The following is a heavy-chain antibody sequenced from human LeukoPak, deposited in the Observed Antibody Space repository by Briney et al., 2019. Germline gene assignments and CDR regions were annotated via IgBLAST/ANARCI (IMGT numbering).Heavy chain of an antibody. V-gene: IGHV3-30*02. CDR2: IRYDESTK. CDR3: AKDLPAAYFDY. J-gene: IGHJ4*02. CDR1: GFTFSSYG. Sequence: GGSLRLSCAASGFTFSSYGMHWVRQAPGKGLEWVAFIRYDESTKFYADSVKGRFTISRDNSKTTLYLQMNSLRAEDTAVYYCAKDLPAAYFDYWGQGTLVTVSS. D-gene: IGHD2-2*01.